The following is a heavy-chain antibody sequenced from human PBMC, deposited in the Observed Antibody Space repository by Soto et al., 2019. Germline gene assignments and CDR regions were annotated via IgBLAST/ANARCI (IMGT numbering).Heavy chain of an antibody. CDR3: ARGGGVGVAGSAAFDM. J-gene: IGHJ3*02. Sequence: QLHLVQSGAVVKKPGASVTVSCSASGYPVTAYYMHWVRQAPGRGLEWMGGINPATGAAKYTQTFKGRVTMTRDTFTGTVFMELSGLPSEATAVFYCARGGGVGVAGSAAFDMWGQGTLVTVSS. CDR2: INPATGAA. V-gene: IGHV1-2*02. D-gene: IGHD3-3*01. CDR1: GYPVTAYY.